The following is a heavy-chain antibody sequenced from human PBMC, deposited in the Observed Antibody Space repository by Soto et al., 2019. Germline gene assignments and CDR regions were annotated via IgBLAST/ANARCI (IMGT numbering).Heavy chain of an antibody. CDR3: ARLVYDSSGYRPG. J-gene: IGHJ4*02. CDR2: IYYSGST. CDR1: GGTISSSNYY. V-gene: IGHV4-39*01. D-gene: IGHD3-22*01. Sequence: ASGTPSLTFPVSGGTISSSNYYWGWIRQPPGKGLEWIGSIYYSGSTYYNPSLKSRVTISVDTSKNQFSLKLSSVTAADTAVYYCARLVYDSSGYRPGWGQGTLVTVSS.